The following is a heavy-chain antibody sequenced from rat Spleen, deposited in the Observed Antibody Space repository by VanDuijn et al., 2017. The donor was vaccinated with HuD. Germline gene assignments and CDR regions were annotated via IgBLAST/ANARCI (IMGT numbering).Heavy chain of an antibody. J-gene: IGHJ3*01. CDR2: IIFDGSGI. CDR3: VRQDTSGYSNWFAY. CDR1: GFNFSDYA. V-gene: IGHV5-17*01. Sequence: EVQLVESGGGLVQPGRSLKFSCAASGFNFSDYAMAWVRQAPKKGLEWVATIIFDGSGIHYRDSVKGRFTVSRENAKSTLYFLMDSLRSEDTATYYCVRQDTSGYSNWFAYWGQGALVTVSS. D-gene: IGHD4-3*01.